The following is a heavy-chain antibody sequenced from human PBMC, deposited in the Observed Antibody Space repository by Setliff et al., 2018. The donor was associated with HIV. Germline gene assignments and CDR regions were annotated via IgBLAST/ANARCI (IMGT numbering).Heavy chain of an antibody. J-gene: IGHJ3*02. CDR1: DDSISSGLYY. V-gene: IGHV4-61*09. CDR3: ARGTTQLVPTATRAGFDI. CDR2: IYTSGST. D-gene: IGHD2-15*01. Sequence: SETLSLTCTVSDDSISSGLYYWSWIRQPAGKGLEWIGHIYTSGSTQYSPSLRSRLTLAVDTSKNDFSLKLNSVTAADTAIYFCARGTTQLVPTATRAGFDIWGQGTLVTV.